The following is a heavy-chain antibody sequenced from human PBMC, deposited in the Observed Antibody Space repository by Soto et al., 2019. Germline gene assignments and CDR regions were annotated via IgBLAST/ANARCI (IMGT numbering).Heavy chain of an antibody. Sequence: VAVIWYDGSNKYYADSVKGRFTISRDNSKNTLYLQMNSLRAEDTAVYYCAREGITGTTGGIDYWGQGTLVTVSS. J-gene: IGHJ4*02. V-gene: IGHV3-33*01. CDR3: AREGITGTTGGIDY. CDR2: IWYDGSNK. D-gene: IGHD1-7*01.